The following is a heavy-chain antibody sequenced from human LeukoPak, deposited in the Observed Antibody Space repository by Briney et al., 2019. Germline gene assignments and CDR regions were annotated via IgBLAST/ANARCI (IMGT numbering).Heavy chain of an antibody. CDR2: IYSRGST. V-gene: IGHV3-53*01. D-gene: IGHD4-17*01. Sequence: GGSLRLSCAASGFTVSSSHMSWVRQAPGKGLEGVSLIYSRGSTHYADSVKGRFTISRDNSKNTLYLQMNSLRGEDTAVYYCVRGDNGFAYWGQGTLVTVSS. CDR1: GFTVSSSH. J-gene: IGHJ4*02. CDR3: VRGDNGFAY.